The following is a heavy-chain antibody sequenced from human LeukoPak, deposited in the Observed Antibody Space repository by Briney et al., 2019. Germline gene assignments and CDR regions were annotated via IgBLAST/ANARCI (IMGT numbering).Heavy chain of an antibody. V-gene: IGHV3-21*01. CDR3: ARGGGWLRRVPYFDY. CDR1: GFTFSSYS. Sequence: PGGSLRLSCAASGFTFSSYSMNWVRQAPGKGLEWVSSISSSSSYIYYADSVKGRFTISRDNAKNSLYLQMNSLRAEDTAVYYCARGGGWLRRVPYFDYWGQGTLVTVSS. CDR2: ISSSSSYI. J-gene: IGHJ4*02. D-gene: IGHD5-12*01.